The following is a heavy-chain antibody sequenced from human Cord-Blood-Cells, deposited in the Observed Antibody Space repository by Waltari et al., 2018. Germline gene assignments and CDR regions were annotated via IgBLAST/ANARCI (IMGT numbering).Heavy chain of an antibody. CDR2: INHSGST. CDR1: GGSFSGYY. Sequence: QVQLQQWGAGLLKPSETLSLTCAVYGGSFSGYYWSWIRQPPGKGLEWIGEINHSGSTNYNPSLKSRVTISVDTSKNQLSLKLSSVTAADTAVYYCARGGACSSTSCYNWFDPWGQGTLVTVSS. J-gene: IGHJ5*02. V-gene: IGHV4-34*01. CDR3: ARGGACSSTSCYNWFDP. D-gene: IGHD2-2*01.